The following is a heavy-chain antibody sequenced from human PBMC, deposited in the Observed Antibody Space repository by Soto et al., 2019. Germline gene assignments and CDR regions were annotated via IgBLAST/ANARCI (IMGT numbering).Heavy chain of an antibody. J-gene: IGHJ5*02. D-gene: IGHD1-1*01. CDR3: ARDGLNWSNLFDP. CDR2: ISHAGKKK. CDR1: RHTLNNYS. Sequence: QVQLVESGGGVVQPWRYLRFSCAASRHTLNNYSLHWDRQAPGKGLEWVAVISHAGKKKYYADAVKGRFTIYRDNSKNTLSLQMNSLKLEDTAVYYCARDGLNWSNLFDPWGQGTLVIVSS. V-gene: IGHV3-30*04.